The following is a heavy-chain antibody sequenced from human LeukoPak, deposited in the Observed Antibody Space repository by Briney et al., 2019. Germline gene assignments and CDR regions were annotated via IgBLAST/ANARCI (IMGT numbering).Heavy chain of an antibody. Sequence: QSGGSLRLSCAASGFTFSSHWMHWVRQAPGKGLVWVSRINTDGSGTDYADSVKGRFTISRDNAKNTLYLQMNSLRAEDTAVYYCAKGIYDDSSGNNWFDPWGQGTLVTVSS. CDR2: INTDGSGT. V-gene: IGHV3-74*01. CDR3: AKGIYDDSSGNNWFDP. D-gene: IGHD3-22*01. J-gene: IGHJ5*02. CDR1: GFTFSSHW.